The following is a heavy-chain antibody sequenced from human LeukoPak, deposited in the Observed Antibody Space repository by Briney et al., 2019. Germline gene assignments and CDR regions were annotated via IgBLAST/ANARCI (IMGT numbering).Heavy chain of an antibody. J-gene: IGHJ4*02. CDR1: GFTFSSYW. CDR3: ATDHYGSGYGSAFDF. Sequence: PGGSLRLSCAASGFTFSSYWMHWVRQAPGKGLVWVSRINSDGSSTSYADSVKGRFTISRDNAKNTLYLQMNSLRAEDTAVYYCATDHYGSGYGSAFDFWGQGTLVTVSS. CDR2: INSDGSST. D-gene: IGHD3-10*01. V-gene: IGHV3-74*01.